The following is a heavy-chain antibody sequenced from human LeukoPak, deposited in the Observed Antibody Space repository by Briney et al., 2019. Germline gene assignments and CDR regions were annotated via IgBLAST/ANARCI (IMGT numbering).Heavy chain of an antibody. D-gene: IGHD6-13*01. Sequence: PGGSLRLSCAASGFTFSSYAMSWVRQAPGKGLEWVANMNQDGSDKYYVDSVKGRFTISRNNAKNSLYLQMNSLRADDTAVYYCARIKAAVTPAIDYWGQGTLVTVSS. V-gene: IGHV3-7*01. CDR2: MNQDGSDK. CDR3: ARIKAAVTPAIDY. J-gene: IGHJ4*02. CDR1: GFTFSSYA.